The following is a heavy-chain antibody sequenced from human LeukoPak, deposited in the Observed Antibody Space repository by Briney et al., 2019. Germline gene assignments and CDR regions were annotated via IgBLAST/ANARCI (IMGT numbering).Heavy chain of an antibody. D-gene: IGHD2-21*02. V-gene: IGHV3-23*01. Sequence: GGSLRLSCAASGFTFSSYSMNWVRQAPGKGLEWVSAISGSGGSTYYADSVKGRFTISRDNSKNTLYLQMNSLRAEDTAVYYCAKDAENIVVVTAILSFDYWGQGTLVTDSS. CDR1: GFTFSSYS. CDR3: AKDAENIVVVTAILSFDY. CDR2: ISGSGGST. J-gene: IGHJ4*02.